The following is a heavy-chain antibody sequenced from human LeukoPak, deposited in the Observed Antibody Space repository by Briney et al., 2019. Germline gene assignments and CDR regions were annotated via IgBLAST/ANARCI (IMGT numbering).Heavy chain of an antibody. CDR3: ARGPYYYDSSGYYPFDY. V-gene: IGHV4-59*01. CDR1: GGSISSYY. Sequence: SETLSLTCTVSGGSISSYYWSWIRQPPGKGLEWIGYIYYSGSTNYNPSLKSRVTISVDTSKNQFSLKLSSVTAADTAMYYCARGPYYYDSSGYYPFDYWGQGTLVTVSS. CDR2: IYYSGST. D-gene: IGHD3-22*01. J-gene: IGHJ4*02.